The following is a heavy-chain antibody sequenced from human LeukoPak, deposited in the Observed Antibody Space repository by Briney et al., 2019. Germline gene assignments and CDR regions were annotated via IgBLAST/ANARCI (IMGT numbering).Heavy chain of an antibody. CDR2: ISSSGSTI. D-gene: IGHD1-26*01. Sequence: GGSLRLSCAASGFTFSSYSMNWVRQAPGKGLEWVSCISSSGSTIYYADSVKGRFTISRDNAKNSLYLQMNSLRAEDTAVYYCAGCIVGATWFDPWGQGTLVTVSS. V-gene: IGHV3-48*04. CDR3: AGCIVGATWFDP. CDR1: GFTFSSYS. J-gene: IGHJ5*02.